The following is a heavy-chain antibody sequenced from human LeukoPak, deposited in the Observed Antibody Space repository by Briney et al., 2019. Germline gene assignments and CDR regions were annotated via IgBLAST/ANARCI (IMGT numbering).Heavy chain of an antibody. CDR2: IKSKTEGGTT. CDR3: AKYNIGWNFGS. Sequence: GGSLRLSCTASGLTLSTAGMSWVRQAPGKGLEWVGRIKSKTEGGTTDYAAPVKGRFTISIDDSKNTLYLQMNSLTTGDTAVYYCAKYNIGWNFGSWGQGTLVTVSS. J-gene: IGHJ4*02. CDR1: GLTLSTAG. D-gene: IGHD6-19*01. V-gene: IGHV3-15*01.